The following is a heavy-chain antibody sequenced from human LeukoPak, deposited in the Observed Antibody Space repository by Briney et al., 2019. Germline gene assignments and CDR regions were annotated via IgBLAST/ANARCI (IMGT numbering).Heavy chain of an antibody. Sequence: APVKVSCTASGYTFTSYDINWVRQATGQGLEWMGWMNPNSGNTGYAQKFQGRVTMTRNTSISTAYMELSSLRSEDTAVYYCARAGDEIVVVPAAPKALYYYYMDVWGKGTPVTVSS. J-gene: IGHJ6*03. D-gene: IGHD2-2*01. CDR2: MNPNSGNT. CDR3: ARAGDEIVVVPAAPKALYYYYMDV. CDR1: GYTFTSYD. V-gene: IGHV1-8*01.